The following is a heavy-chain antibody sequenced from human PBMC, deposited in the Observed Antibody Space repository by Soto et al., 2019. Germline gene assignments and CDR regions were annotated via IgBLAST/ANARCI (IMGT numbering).Heavy chain of an antibody. J-gene: IGHJ4*02. CDR3: AKGGSYCDY. CDR2: ITGGGGTT. CDR1: GFSFSTYA. D-gene: IGHD1-26*01. Sequence: LRISCAASGFSFSTYAMSWVRQAPGKGLEWVSGITGGGGTTRYADSVKGRFTISRDNSMHTVYLQMNSLRAEDTAVYYCAKGGSYCDYWGQGTLVTVSS. V-gene: IGHV3-23*01.